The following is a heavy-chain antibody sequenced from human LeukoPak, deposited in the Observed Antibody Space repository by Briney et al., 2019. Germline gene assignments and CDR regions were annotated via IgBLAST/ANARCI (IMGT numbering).Heavy chain of an antibody. J-gene: IGHJ3*02. CDR2: ISSSSSYI. D-gene: IGHD1-26*01. V-gene: IGHV3-21*01. CDR1: GFTFSSYR. CDR3: ARGLGVPDAFDI. Sequence: GGSLRLSCAASGFTFSSYRMNWVRQAPGKGLEWVSSISSSSSYIYSADSMKGRFTISSDNAKNSLYLQMNSLRAEDTAVYYCARGLGVPDAFDIWGQGTMVTVSS.